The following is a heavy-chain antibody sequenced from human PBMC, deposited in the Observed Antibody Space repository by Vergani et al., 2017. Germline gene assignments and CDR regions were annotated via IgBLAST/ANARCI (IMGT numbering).Heavy chain of an antibody. CDR1: GGSISSYY. J-gene: IGHJ6*03. Sequence: QVQLQESGPGLVKPSETLSLTCTVSGGSISSYYWSWIRQPPGKGLEWIGYIYYSGSTNYNPSLKSRVTISVDTSKNQFSLKLSSVTAADTAVYYCAGARDHYDFWSGYFRDYYYYYYMDVWGKGTTVTVSS. D-gene: IGHD3-3*01. CDR3: AGARDHYDFWSGYFRDYYYYYYMDV. V-gene: IGHV4-59*01. CDR2: IYYSGST.